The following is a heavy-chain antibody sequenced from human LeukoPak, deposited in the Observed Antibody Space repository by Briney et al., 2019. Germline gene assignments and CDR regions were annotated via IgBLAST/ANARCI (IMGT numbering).Heavy chain of an antibody. CDR1: GFTFSSYE. D-gene: IGHD5-24*01. CDR3: ARAASHVEMATIPGY. J-gene: IGHJ4*02. Sequence: PGGSLRLSCAASGFTFSSYEMNWVRQAPGKGLEWVSYISSSGSTIYDADSVKGRFTISRDNAKNSLYLQMNSLRAEDTAVYYCARAASHVEMATIPGYWGQGTLVTVSS. V-gene: IGHV3-48*03. CDR2: ISSSGSTI.